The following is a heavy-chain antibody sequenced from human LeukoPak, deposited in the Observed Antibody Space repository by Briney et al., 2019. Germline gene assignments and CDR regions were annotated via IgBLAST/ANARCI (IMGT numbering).Heavy chain of an antibody. D-gene: IGHD3-10*01. J-gene: IGHJ4*02. CDR3: ARGPSYYYGSGSYYMDY. V-gene: IGHV3-7*01. CDR1: GFTFSSYA. CDR2: IKQDGSEK. Sequence: GGSLRLSCAASGFTFSSYAMHWVRQAPGKGLEWVANIKQDGSEKNYVDSVKGRFTISRDNAKNSLYLQMNSLRAEDTAVYYCARGPSYYYGSGSYYMDYWGQGTLVTVSS.